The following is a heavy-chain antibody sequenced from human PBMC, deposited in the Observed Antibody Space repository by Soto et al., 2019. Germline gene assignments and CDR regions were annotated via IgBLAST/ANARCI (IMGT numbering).Heavy chain of an antibody. CDR3: ARDILTGYASDY. CDR1: GGSFSGYY. D-gene: IGHD3-9*01. J-gene: IGHJ4*02. CDR2: INHSGST. Sequence: QVQLQQWGAGLLKPSETLSLTCAVYGGSFSGYYWSWIRQPPGKGLEWIGEINHSGSTNYNPSLKRRLTISVDTSKNQFSLKLSSVTAADTAVYYCARDILTGYASDYWGQGTLVTVSS. V-gene: IGHV4-34*01.